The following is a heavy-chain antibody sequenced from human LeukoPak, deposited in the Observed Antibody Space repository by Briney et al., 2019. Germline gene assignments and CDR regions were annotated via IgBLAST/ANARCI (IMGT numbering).Heavy chain of an antibody. CDR2: MYYSVST. CDR3: ARGGNCGGDCYAHDAFDI. J-gene: IGHJ3*02. Sequence: SETLSLTCTVSGGAISSYYWSWIRQPPGKGLEWIGYMYYSVSTKYNPSLKSRVTISVDTSKNQLSLKLSSVTAADTAVYYCARGGNCGGDCYAHDAFDIWGQGTKVTVSS. D-gene: IGHD2-21*02. V-gene: IGHV4-59*08. CDR1: GGAISSYY.